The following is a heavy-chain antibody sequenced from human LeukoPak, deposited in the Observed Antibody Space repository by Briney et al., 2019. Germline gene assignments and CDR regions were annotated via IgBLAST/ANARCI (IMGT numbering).Heavy chain of an antibody. Sequence: ASVKVPCEASGNTFTYYYFHWVRQAPGQGLEWMGWINPNSGDTNYAQKFQGRVTMTRDTSISTAYMELSRLRSDDTAVYYCARDRGEGFDYWGQGTLITVSS. CDR2: INPNSGDT. D-gene: IGHD5-12*01. J-gene: IGHJ4*02. CDR1: GNTFTYYY. V-gene: IGHV1-2*02. CDR3: ARDRGEGFDY.